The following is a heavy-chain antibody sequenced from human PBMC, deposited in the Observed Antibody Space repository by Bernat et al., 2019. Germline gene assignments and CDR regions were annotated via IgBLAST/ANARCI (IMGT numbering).Heavy chain of an antibody. CDR3: ARDSYIVVVPAASHYYYYGMDV. Sequence: QMQLVESGGGVVQPGRSLRLSCAASGFTFSSYGMHWVRQAPGKGLEWVAVIWYDGSNKYYADSVKGRFTISRDNSKNTLYLQMNSLRAEDTAVYYCARDSYIVVVPAASHYYYYGMDVWGQGTTVTVSS. CDR1: GFTFSSYG. V-gene: IGHV3-33*01. D-gene: IGHD2-2*01. CDR2: IWYDGSNK. J-gene: IGHJ6*02.